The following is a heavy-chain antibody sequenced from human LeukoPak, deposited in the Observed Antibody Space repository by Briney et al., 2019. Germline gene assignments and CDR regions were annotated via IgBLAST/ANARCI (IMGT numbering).Heavy chain of an antibody. CDR3: ARQDNRNYGAY. J-gene: IGHJ4*02. V-gene: IGHV1-46*01. CDR2: INPSGGST. D-gene: IGHD1-7*01. Sequence: ASVKVSCKASGYTFTSYYMHWVRQAPGQGLEWMGIINPSGGSTSYAQKFQGRVTMTRDMSTSTVYMELSSLRSEDTAVYYCARQDNRNYGAYWGQGTLVTVSS. CDR1: GYTFTSYY.